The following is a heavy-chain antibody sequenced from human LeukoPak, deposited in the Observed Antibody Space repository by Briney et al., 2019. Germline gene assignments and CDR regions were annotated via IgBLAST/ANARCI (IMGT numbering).Heavy chain of an antibody. CDR2: ISGSGGST. D-gene: IGHD2-21*01. CDR1: GFTFSSYA. Sequence: PGRSLRLSCAASGFTFSSYAMSWVRQAPGKGLEWVSTISGSGGSTYYADSVKGRFTISRDNSKNTLYLEMNSLRAEDTAVYYCATSRASTKFDYWGQGTLVTVSS. V-gene: IGHV3-23*01. J-gene: IGHJ4*02. CDR3: ATSRASTKFDY.